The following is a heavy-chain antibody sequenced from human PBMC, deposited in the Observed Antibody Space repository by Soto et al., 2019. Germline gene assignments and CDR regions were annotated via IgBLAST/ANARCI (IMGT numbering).Heavy chain of an antibody. CDR2: INPSGGST. D-gene: IGHD5-18*01. CDR1: GYTFTSYY. V-gene: IGHV1-46*03. CDR3: ARCLPGTAMGLD. J-gene: IGHJ4*02. Sequence: QVQLVQSGAEVKKPGASVKVSCKASGYTFTSYYMHWVRQAPGQGLEWMGIINPSGGSTSYAQKSQGRVTMTRDTSTSTVYMELSSLRSEDTAVYYCARCLPGTAMGLDWGQGTLVTVSS.